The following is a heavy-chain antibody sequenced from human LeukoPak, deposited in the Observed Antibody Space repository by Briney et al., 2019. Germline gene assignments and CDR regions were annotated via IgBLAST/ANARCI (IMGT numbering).Heavy chain of an antibody. CDR1: GFTFSSRDW. CDR2: IKQDGSEK. Sequence: QPGGSLRLSCAASGFTFSSRDWMTWVRQAPGKGLEWVANIKQDGSEKNYVDSVKGRFTISRDNAKNSLYLQMNSLRAEDTAVYYCARDKAMGPWAFDIWGQGTMVTVSS. CDR3: ARDKAMGPWAFDI. D-gene: IGHD5-18*01. J-gene: IGHJ3*02. V-gene: IGHV3-7*01.